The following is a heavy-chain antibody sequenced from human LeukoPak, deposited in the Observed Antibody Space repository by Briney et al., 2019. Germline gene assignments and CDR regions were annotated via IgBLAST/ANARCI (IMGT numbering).Heavy chain of an antibody. J-gene: IGHJ3*02. CDR1: GGSFSGYY. CDR2: INHSGST. V-gene: IGHV4-34*01. D-gene: IGHD6-19*01. Sequence: SETPSLTCAVYGGSFSGYYWSWIRQPPGKGLEWIGEINHSGSTNYNPSLKSRVTISVDTSKNQFSLKLSSVTAADTAVYYCARGVAGPSNDAFDIWGQGTMVTVSS. CDR3: ARGVAGPSNDAFDI.